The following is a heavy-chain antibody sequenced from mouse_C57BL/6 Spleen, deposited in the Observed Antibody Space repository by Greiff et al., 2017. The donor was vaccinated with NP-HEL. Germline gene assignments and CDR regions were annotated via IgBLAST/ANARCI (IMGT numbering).Heavy chain of an antibody. D-gene: IGHD2-3*01. V-gene: IGHV1-55*01. J-gene: IGHJ3*01. Sequence: QVQLQQSGAELVKPGASVKMSCKASGYTFTSYWITWVKQRPGQGLEWIGDIYPGSGSTNYNEKFKSKATLTVDTSSSTAYMQLSSLTSEDSAVYYCARELTSDGYYWFAYWGQGTLVTVSA. CDR1: GYTFTSYW. CDR3: ARELTSDGYYWFAY. CDR2: IYPGSGST.